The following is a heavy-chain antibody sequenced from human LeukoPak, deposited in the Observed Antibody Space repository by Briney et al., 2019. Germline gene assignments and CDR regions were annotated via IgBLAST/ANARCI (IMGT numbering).Heavy chain of an antibody. CDR2: ISNSSTTT. CDR3: ARDTYDLRFFDY. V-gene: IGHV3-48*04. Sequence: GGSLRLSCVASGFSFSSYSMNWIRQAPGKGLEWVSYISNSSTTTQYADSVKGRFTISRDNAKNSLYLQMNSLRAEDTAVYYCARDTYDLRFFDYWGQGTLVTVSS. D-gene: IGHD3-3*01. J-gene: IGHJ4*02. CDR1: GFSFSSYS.